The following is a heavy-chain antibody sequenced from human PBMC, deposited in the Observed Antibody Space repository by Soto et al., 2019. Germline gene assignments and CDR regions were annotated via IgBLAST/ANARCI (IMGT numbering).Heavy chain of an antibody. CDR3: ARSPTMIVVVFDY. CDR1: GGSISSGGYC. V-gene: IGHV4-31*03. D-gene: IGHD3-22*01. J-gene: IGHJ4*02. CDR2: IYYSGST. Sequence: SETLSLTCTVSGGSISSGGYCWSWIRQHPGKGLEWIGYIYYSGSTYYNPSLKSRVTISVDTSKNQFSLKLSSVTAADTAVYYCARSPTMIVVVFDYWGQGTLVTVSS.